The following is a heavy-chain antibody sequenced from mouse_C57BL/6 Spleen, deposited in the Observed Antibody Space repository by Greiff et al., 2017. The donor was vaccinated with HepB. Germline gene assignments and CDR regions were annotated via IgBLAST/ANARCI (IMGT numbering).Heavy chain of an antibody. CDR3: ARDSPYDGFDY. D-gene: IGHD2-10*02. Sequence: EVQLVESEGGLVQPGSSMKLSCTASGFTFSDYYMAWVRQVPEKGLEWVANINYDGSSTYYLDSLKSRFIISRDNAKNILYLQMSSLKSEDTATYYCARDSPYDGFDYWGQGTTLTVSS. J-gene: IGHJ2*01. V-gene: IGHV5-16*01. CDR2: INYDGSST. CDR1: GFTFSDYY.